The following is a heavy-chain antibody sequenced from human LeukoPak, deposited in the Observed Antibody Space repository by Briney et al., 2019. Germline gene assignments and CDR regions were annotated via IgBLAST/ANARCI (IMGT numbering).Heavy chain of an antibody. CDR2: IYSGGST. V-gene: IGHV3-66*01. J-gene: IGHJ4*02. Sequence: GGSLRLSCAASGFTVSSNYMSWVRQAPGKGLEWVSVIYSGGSTYYADSVKGRFTISRDNSKNTLHLQMNSLRAEDTAVYYCASPYPGYDSSGYRVWGQGTLVTVSS. D-gene: IGHD3-22*01. CDR3: ASPYPGYDSSGYRV. CDR1: GFTVSSNY.